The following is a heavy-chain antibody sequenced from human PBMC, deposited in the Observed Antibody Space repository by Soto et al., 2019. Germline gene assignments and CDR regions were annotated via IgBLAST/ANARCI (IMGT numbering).Heavy chain of an antibody. CDR3: ARDFLLGYCSGGSCSHDAFDI. CDR2: IHGGGNSA. Sequence: GGSLRLSCAASGFTFSGYAMSWVRQAPGKGLEWVSVIHGGGNSAYYADSVKGRFTISRDNSKNTLYLQMNSLRAEDTAVYYCARDFLLGYCSGGSCSHDAFDIWGQGTMVTVSS. CDR1: GFTFSGYA. J-gene: IGHJ3*02. V-gene: IGHV3-23*01. D-gene: IGHD2-15*01.